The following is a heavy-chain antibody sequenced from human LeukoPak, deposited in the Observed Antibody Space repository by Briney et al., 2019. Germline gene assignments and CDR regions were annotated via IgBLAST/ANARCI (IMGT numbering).Heavy chain of an antibody. D-gene: IGHD3-16*02. J-gene: IGHJ4*02. V-gene: IGHV1-24*01. CDR2: FDPEDGET. CDR3: ATIRYDYVWGSYRPHFDY. Sequence: ASVKVSCKVSGYTLTELSMHWVRQAPGKGLEWMGGFDPEDGETIYAQKFQGRVTMTEDTSTDTAYMELSSLRSEDTAVYYCATIRYDYVWGSYRPHFDYWGQGTLVTVSS. CDR1: GYTLTELS.